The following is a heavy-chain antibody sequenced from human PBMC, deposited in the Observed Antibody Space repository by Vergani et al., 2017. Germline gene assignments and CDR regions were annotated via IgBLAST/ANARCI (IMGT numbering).Heavy chain of an antibody. V-gene: IGHV4-39*01. Sequence: QVQLQQWGAGLLKPSETLSLTCTVSGGSISSYYWGWIRQPPGKGLEWIGSIYYSGSTYYNPSLKSRVTISVDTSKNQFSLKLSSVTAADTAVYDCARVVGGYHTVREYYYYYGMDVWGQGTTVTVSS. CDR3: ARVVGGYHTVREYYYYYGMDV. CDR2: IYYSGST. CDR1: GGSISSYY. J-gene: IGHJ6*02. D-gene: IGHD3-22*01.